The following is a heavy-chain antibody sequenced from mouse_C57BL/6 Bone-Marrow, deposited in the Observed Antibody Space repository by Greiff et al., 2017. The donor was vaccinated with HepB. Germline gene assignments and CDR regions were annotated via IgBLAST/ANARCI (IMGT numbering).Heavy chain of an antibody. Sequence: EVQVVESGGGLVQPGGSLSLSCAASGFTFTDYYMSWVRQPPGKALEWLGFIRNKANGYTTEYSASVKGRFTISRDNSQSILYLQMNALRAEDSATYYCARFYYGSSYGYFDYWGQGTTLTVSS. J-gene: IGHJ2*01. D-gene: IGHD1-1*01. CDR2: IRNKANGYTT. CDR1: GFTFTDYY. V-gene: IGHV7-3*01. CDR3: ARFYYGSSYGYFDY.